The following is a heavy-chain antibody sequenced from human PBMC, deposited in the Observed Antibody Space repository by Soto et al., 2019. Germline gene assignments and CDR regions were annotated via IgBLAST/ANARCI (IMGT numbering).Heavy chain of an antibody. D-gene: IGHD2-2*01. Sequence: ASVKGSCKTSGGTYSSYTIIWVRQAPEQGLERMGRIIPILGIANYAQKFQGRVTITADKSTSTAYMELSSLRSEDTAVYYCANLGYCSSTSCYSLAFDIWGQGTRVTVSS. V-gene: IGHV1-69*02. CDR2: IIPILGIA. CDR3: ANLGYCSSTSCYSLAFDI. J-gene: IGHJ3*02. CDR1: GGTYSSYT.